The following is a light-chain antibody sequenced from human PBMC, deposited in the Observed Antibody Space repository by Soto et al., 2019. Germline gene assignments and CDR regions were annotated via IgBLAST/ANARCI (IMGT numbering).Light chain of an antibody. Sequence: QSALTQPRSVSGSPGQSXTISCTGTSSDVGGYNYVSWYQQHPGKAPKLMIYDVSKRPSGVPDRFSGSKSGNTASLTISGLQAEDEADYYCCSYAGSYTHVFGTGTKLTVL. CDR2: DVS. V-gene: IGLV2-11*01. CDR1: SSDVGGYNY. J-gene: IGLJ1*01. CDR3: CSYAGSYTHV.